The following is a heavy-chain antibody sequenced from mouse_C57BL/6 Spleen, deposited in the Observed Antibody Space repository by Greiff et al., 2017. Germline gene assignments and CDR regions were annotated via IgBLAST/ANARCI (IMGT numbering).Heavy chain of an antibody. D-gene: IGHD4-1*01. CDR2: IYPGDGDT. CDR1: GYAFSSYW. J-gene: IGHJ4*01. V-gene: IGHV1-80*01. CDR3: ARRTGTWAMWY. Sequence: LVESGAELVKPGASVKISCKASGYAFSSYWMNWVKQRPGKGLEWIGQIYPGDGDTNYNGKFKGKATLTADKSSSTAYMQLSTLTSEDSAVYFCARRTGTWAMWYWGKGTSVT.